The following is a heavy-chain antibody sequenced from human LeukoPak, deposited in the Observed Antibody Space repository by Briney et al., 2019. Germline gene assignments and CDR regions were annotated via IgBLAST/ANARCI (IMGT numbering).Heavy chain of an antibody. CDR2: IYYSGST. J-gene: IGHJ4*02. CDR3: AVDYYDSSGSLYYFDY. CDR1: GGSISSYY. Sequence: PSETLSLTCTVSGGSISSYYWSWIRQPPGKGLEWIGYIYYSGSTSYNPSLKSRVTISVDTSKNQFSLKLSSVTAADTAVYYCAVDYYDSSGSLYYFDYWGQGTLVTVSS. V-gene: IGHV4-59*01. D-gene: IGHD3-22*01.